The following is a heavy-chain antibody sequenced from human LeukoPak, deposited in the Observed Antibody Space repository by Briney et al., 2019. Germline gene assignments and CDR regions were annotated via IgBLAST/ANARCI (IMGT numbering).Heavy chain of an antibody. CDR2: IIPILGIA. V-gene: IGHV1-69*04. CDR1: GGTFSSYT. CDR3: ARELIVVVPAARDAFDI. J-gene: IGHJ3*02. Sequence: SVKVSCKASGGTFSSYTISWVRQAPGQGLERMGRIIPILGIANYAQKFQGRVTITADKSTSTAYMELSSLRSEDTAVYYCARELIVVVPAARDAFDIWGQGTMVTVSS. D-gene: IGHD2-2*01.